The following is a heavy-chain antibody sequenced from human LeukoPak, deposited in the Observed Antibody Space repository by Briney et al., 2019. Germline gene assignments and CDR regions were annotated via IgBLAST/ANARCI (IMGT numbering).Heavy chain of an antibody. V-gene: IGHV4-30-2*01. CDR3: ARHTAEKYNWFDR. CDR1: GGSISSGGYS. J-gene: IGHJ5*02. CDR2: IYHSGST. Sequence: SETLSLTCAVSGGSISSGGYSWSWIRQPPGKGLEWIGYIYHSGSTYYNPSLKSRVTISVDTSKNQFSLKLSSVTAADTAVYYCARHTAEKYNWFDRWGQGTRVTVSS. D-gene: IGHD5-24*01.